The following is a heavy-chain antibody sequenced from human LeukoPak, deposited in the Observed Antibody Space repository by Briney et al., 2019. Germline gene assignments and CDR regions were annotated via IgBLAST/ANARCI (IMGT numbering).Heavy chain of an antibody. CDR3: ARVKVSGSYRDAFDI. CDR2: INPNSGGT. D-gene: IGHD1-26*01. V-gene: IGHV1-2*02. J-gene: IGHJ3*02. CDR1: GYTFTGYY. Sequence: ASVNVSCKASGYTFTGYYMHWVRQAPGQGLEWMGGINPNSGGTDYAQKFQGRVTMTRDTSISTAYMELSRLRSDDTAVYYCARVKVSGSYRDAFDIWGQGTMVTVSS.